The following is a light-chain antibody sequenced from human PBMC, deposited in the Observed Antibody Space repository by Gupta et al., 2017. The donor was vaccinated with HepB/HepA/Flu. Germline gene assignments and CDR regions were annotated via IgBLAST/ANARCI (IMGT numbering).Light chain of an antibody. Sequence: QSALTQPASSSASPGQPITISCTATSSDVGGYNYVSWYQPHPGKAPKLMIYDVSNRPSGVSNRFSGSKSGNTASLTISGLQAEDEADYDCSSYTSSSTLDVVFGGGTKLTVL. CDR2: DVS. CDR3: SSYTSSSTLDVV. J-gene: IGLJ2*01. V-gene: IGLV2-14*01. CDR1: SSDVGGYNY.